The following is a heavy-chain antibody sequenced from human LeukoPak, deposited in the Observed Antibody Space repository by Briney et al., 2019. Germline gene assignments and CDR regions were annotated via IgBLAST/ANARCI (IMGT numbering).Heavy chain of an antibody. CDR1: GYTFTSYD. D-gene: IGHD3-22*01. J-gene: IGHJ4*02. CDR2: MIPHSGNT. Sequence: GAAVKVSCKASGYTFTSYDIYWVRAGTRQGLEWMGWMIPHSGNTGYAQKFQGRVTMTRNTSISTAYMELSSLRSEDTAVYYCASSGYYYNLDYWGQGALVTVSS. V-gene: IGHV1-8*01. CDR3: ASSGYYYNLDY.